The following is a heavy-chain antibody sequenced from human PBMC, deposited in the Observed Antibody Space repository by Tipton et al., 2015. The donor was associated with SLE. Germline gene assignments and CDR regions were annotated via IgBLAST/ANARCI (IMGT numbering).Heavy chain of an antibody. J-gene: IGHJ4*02. CDR2: INEDGSEK. Sequence: SLRLSCAASGFTFNNNAMSWVRRTPGKGLEWVANINEDGSEKYYVDSVEGRFAISRDNAKNSLYLQLNSLRVEDTAVYYCAIVAFGWGQGSMVTVSS. V-gene: IGHV3-7*01. D-gene: IGHD3-10*01. CDR3: AIVAFG. CDR1: GFTFNNNA.